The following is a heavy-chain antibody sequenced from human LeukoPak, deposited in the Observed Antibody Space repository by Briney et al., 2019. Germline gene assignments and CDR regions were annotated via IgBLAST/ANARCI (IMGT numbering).Heavy chain of an antibody. CDR3: AREGPRGNSQFDY. D-gene: IGHD2/OR15-2a*01. V-gene: IGHV3-33*01. Sequence: RSLRLSCAASGFTFSSYGMHWVRQAPGKGLEWVALIWYDGSNKYYTDSVKGRLTISRDNSKNTLYLQMNSLRAEDTAIYYCAREGPRGNSQFDYWGQGTLVTVSS. CDR1: GFTFSSYG. CDR2: IWYDGSNK. J-gene: IGHJ4*02.